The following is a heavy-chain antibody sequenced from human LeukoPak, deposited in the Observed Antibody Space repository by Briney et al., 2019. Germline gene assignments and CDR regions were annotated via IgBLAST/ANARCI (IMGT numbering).Heavy chain of an antibody. CDR3: VGIVVITTSIDY. CDR1: DGSISSSSYY. Sequence: SQTLSLTCTVSDGSISSSSYYWGWIRQPPGKGLEWIGSIYYSGSTYYNPSLKSRVTISVDTSKNQFSLKLSSVTAADTAVYYCVGIVVITTSIDYWGQGTLVTVSS. J-gene: IGHJ4*02. D-gene: IGHD3-22*01. CDR2: IYYSGST. V-gene: IGHV4-39*01.